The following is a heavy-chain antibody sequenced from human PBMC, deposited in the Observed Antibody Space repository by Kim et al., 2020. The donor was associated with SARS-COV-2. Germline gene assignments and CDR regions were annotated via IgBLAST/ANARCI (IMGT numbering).Heavy chain of an antibody. D-gene: IGHD6-13*01. CDR1: GFTFSSYA. V-gene: IGHV3-23*01. J-gene: IGHJ4*02. CDR3: AKDKWSWIAAAGTAEGFDY. Sequence: GGSLRLSCAASGFTFSSYAMSWVRQAPGKGLEWVSAISGSGGSTYYADSVKGRFTISRDNSKNTPYLQMNSLRAEDTAVYYCAKDKWSWIAAAGTAEGFDYWGQGTLVTVSS. CDR2: ISGSGGST.